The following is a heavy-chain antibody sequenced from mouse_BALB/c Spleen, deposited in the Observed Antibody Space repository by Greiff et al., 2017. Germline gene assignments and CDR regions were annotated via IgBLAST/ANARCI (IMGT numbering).Heavy chain of an antibody. V-gene: IGHV5-17*02. CDR2: ISSGSSTI. D-gene: IGHD1-1*01. CDR1: GFTFSSFG. Sequence: EVHLVESGGGLVQPGGSRKLSCAASGFTFSSFGMHWVRQAPEKGLEWVAYISSGSSTIYYADTVKGRFTISRDNPKNTLFLQMTSLRSEDTAMYYCARKGVRSYFDYWGQGTTLTVSS. J-gene: IGHJ2*01. CDR3: ARKGVRSYFDY.